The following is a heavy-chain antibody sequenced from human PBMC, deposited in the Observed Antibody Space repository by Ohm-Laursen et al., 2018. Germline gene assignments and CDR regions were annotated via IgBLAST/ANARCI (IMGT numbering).Heavy chain of an antibody. V-gene: IGHV4-59*08. D-gene: IGHD3-22*01. Sequence: TLSLTCTVSGGSISSYYWSWIRQPPGKGLEWIGYIYYSGTTNYRSSLKTRVTMSVDTSRNQFSLRLSSVTAADTAIYYCARHRYYDSRLDLWGQGTLVTVSS. CDR2: IYYSGTT. CDR1: GGSISSYY. CDR3: ARHRYYDSRLDL. J-gene: IGHJ4*02.